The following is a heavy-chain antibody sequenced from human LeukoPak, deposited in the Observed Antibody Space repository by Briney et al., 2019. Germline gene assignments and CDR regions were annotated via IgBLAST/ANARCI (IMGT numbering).Heavy chain of an antibody. CDR3: ARDVLIAADGVIRLDAFDI. J-gene: IGHJ3*02. V-gene: IGHV3-21*01. D-gene: IGHD6-13*01. CDR2: ISSSSSFI. CDR1: GFTFSSYN. Sequence: GGSLRLSCAASGFTFSSYNMNWVRQTPGKGLEWVSSISSSSSFIYYADSVKGRFTISRDNARNSLYLQMNSLRAEDTAVYYCARDVLIAADGVIRLDAFDIWGQGTVVTVSS.